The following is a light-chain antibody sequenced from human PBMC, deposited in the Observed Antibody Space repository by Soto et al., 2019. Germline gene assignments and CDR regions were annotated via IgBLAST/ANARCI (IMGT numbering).Light chain of an antibody. CDR2: GAS. Sequence: EIVLTQSPGTLSLSPGERATLSCRASQILNSNYLAWYQQKPGQAPRLLIYGASSRATGIPDRFSGSGSGTDFTLTISRLEAEDIATYYCQQYDNLPPRFGQGTRLEIK. V-gene: IGKV3-20*01. CDR3: QQYDNLPPR. CDR1: QILNSNY. J-gene: IGKJ5*01.